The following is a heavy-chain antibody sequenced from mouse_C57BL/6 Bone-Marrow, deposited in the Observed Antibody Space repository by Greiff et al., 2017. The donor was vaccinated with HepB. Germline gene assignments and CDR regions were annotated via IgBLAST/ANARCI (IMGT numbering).Heavy chain of an antibody. V-gene: IGHV3-5*01. CDR1: GISITTGNYR. Sequence: EVQLVESGPGLVKPSQTVFLTCTVTGISITTGNYRWSWIRQFPGNKLEWIGYIYYSGTITYNPSLTSRTTITRDTPKNQFFLEMNSLTAEDTATYYCARENYGSSYHWYFDVWGTGTTVTVSS. CDR2: IYYSGTI. J-gene: IGHJ1*03. D-gene: IGHD1-1*01. CDR3: ARENYGSSYHWYFDV.